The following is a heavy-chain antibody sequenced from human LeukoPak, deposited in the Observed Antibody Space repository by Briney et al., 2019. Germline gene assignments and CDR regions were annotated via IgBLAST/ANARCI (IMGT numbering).Heavy chain of an antibody. D-gene: IGHD2-15*01. J-gene: IGHJ4*02. Sequence: GGSLRLSCAASGFTFSTYSMSWVRQTPEKGLEWVSVINDNGDTTFYADSVRGRFTISRDNAKNTLYLHMNSLRADDTAVYYCARGGSCSGGNCKYTRKEIGYWGQGTLVTVSS. CDR3: ARGGSCSGGNCKYTRKEIGY. CDR1: GFTFSTYS. CDR2: INDNGDTT. V-gene: IGHV3-23*01.